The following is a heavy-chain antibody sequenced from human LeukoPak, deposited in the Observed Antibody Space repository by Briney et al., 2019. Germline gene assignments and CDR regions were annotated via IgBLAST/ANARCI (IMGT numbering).Heavy chain of an antibody. Sequence: SETLSLTCTVSGGSISSGGYYWSWIRQHPGKGLEWIGYIYYSGSTYYNPSLESRVTISVDTSKNQFSLKLSSVTAADTAVYYCARVRLDCSSTSCYGSAPSYNWFDPWGQGTLVTVSS. V-gene: IGHV4-31*03. D-gene: IGHD2-2*01. J-gene: IGHJ5*02. CDR3: ARVRLDCSSTSCYGSAPSYNWFDP. CDR1: GGSISSGGYY. CDR2: IYYSGST.